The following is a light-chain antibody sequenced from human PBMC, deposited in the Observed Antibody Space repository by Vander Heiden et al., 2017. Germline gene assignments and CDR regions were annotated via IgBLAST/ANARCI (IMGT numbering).Light chain of an antibody. V-gene: IGKV1-13*02. CDR2: DAS. CDR1: QTIRSA. J-gene: IGKJ1*01. CDR3: QQFNRYTWT. Sequence: IQLTPSPSSLSASIGDSVIITCPARQTIRSALAWYQKKPGKAPKLLISDASDLHSGGPSRFSGSGSGTDFTLTISSLQPEDLATYYCQQFNRYTWTFGQGTKVEIK.